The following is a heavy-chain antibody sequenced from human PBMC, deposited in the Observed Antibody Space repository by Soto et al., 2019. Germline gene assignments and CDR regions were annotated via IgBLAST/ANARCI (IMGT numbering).Heavy chain of an antibody. D-gene: IGHD1-7*01. CDR1: GFTFSSYG. V-gene: IGHV3-30*18. CDR3: AKGINWNYDNYFDY. J-gene: IGHJ4*02. CDR2: ISYDGSNK. Sequence: PGGSLRLSCAASGFTFSSYGMHWVRQAPGKGLEWVAVISYDGSNKYYADSVKGRFTISRDNSKNTLYLQMNSLRAEDTAVYYCAKGINWNYDNYFDYWGQGTLVTVSS.